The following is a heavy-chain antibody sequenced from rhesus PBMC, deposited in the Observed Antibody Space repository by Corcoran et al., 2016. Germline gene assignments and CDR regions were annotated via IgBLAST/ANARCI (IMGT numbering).Heavy chain of an antibody. J-gene: IGHJ6*01. D-gene: IGHD2-21*01. CDR1: GGSISDSYY. Sequence: QVQLHESGPGLVKPSETLSLTCAVSGGSISDSYYWNWIRQPPGKGLEWIGNIYGTSGSTYYNPSRKSRVTISKDTSKNQCFLKLSSVTAADTAVYYCASYCTGSGCYEYGLDSWGQGVVVTVSS. V-gene: IGHV4S9*01. CDR2: IYGTSGST. CDR3: ASYCTGSGCYEYGLDS.